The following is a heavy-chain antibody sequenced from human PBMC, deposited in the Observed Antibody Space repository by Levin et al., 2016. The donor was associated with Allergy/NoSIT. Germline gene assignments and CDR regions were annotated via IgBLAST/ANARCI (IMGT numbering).Heavy chain of an antibody. CDR3: AKDQGSGTTRIYYYYYGMDV. J-gene: IGHJ6*02. D-gene: IGHD1-1*01. CDR2: ISGSGGST. V-gene: IGHV3-23*01. Sequence: VRQAPGKGLEWVSAISGSGGSTYYADSVKGRFTISRDNSKNTLYLQMNSLRAEDTAVYYCAKDQGSGTTRIYYYYYGMDVWGQGTTVTVSS.